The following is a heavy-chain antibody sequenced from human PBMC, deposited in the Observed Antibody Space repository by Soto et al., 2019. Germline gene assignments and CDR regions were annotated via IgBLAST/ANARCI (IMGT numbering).Heavy chain of an antibody. CDR3: ARDLRLDS. CDR1: GGSISSGGYY. CDR2: IYYTGTT. V-gene: IGHV4-31*03. D-gene: IGHD2-21*02. J-gene: IGHJ4*02. Sequence: PSETLSLTCTVSGGSISSGGYYWGWVRQHPGKGLEWIAYIYYTGTTYYNPSLKSRVTISIDRSNNQFSLMLSSVTAADTAVYYCARDLRLDSWGPGTLVTV.